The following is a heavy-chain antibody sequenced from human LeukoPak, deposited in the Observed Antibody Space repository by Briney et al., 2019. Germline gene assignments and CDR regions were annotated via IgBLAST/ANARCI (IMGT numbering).Heavy chain of an antibody. CDR1: GYTFTSYG. Sequence: ASVKVSCKASGYTFTSYGISWVRQAPGQELEWMGWISAYNGNTNYAQKLQGRVTMTTDTSTSTAYMELRSLRSDDTAVYYCARVRPYYYYMDVWGKGTTVTVSS. V-gene: IGHV1-18*01. J-gene: IGHJ6*03. CDR3: ARVRPYYYYMDV. CDR2: ISAYNGNT.